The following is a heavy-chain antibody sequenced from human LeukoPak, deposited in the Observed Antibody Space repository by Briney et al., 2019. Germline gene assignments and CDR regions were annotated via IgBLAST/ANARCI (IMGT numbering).Heavy chain of an antibody. D-gene: IGHD5-12*01. CDR1: GGTFSSYA. J-gene: IGHJ4*02. Sequence: GASVKVSCKASGGTFSSYAISWVRQAPGQGLEWMGRIIPILGIANYAQKFQGRVTITADKSTSTAYMELSSLRSEDTAVYYCASGTFSGYAGYWGQGTLVTVSS. CDR3: ASGTFSGYAGY. CDR2: IIPILGIA. V-gene: IGHV1-69*04.